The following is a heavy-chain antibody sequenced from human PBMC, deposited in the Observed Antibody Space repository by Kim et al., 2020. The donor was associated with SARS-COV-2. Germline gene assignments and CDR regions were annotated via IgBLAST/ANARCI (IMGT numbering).Heavy chain of an antibody. CDR2: INHSGST. D-gene: IGHD3-3*01. CDR3: ARGGYDFWSGYHDY. V-gene: IGHV4-34*01. CDR1: GGSFSGYY. J-gene: IGHJ4*02. Sequence: SETLSLTCAVYGGSFSGYYWSWIRQPPGKGLEWIGEINHSGSTNYNPSLKSRVTISVDTSKNQFSLKLSSVTAADTAVYYCARGGYDFWSGYHDYWGQGT.